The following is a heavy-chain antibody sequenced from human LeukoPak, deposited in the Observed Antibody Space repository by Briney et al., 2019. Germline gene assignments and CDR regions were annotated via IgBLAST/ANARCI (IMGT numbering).Heavy chain of an antibody. J-gene: IGHJ6*02. V-gene: IGHV3-23*01. Sequence: PGGSLRLSCAASGFIFSNYAMNWVRQAPGKGLEWVSNISGTGSSTNYADSVKGRSTISRDNSKNTLYLQMNSLRAEDTAVYYCAKLSASTVSTARSYYGMDVWGQGTTVTVSS. CDR3: AKLSASTVSTARSYYGMDV. D-gene: IGHD4-17*01. CDR1: GFIFSNYA. CDR2: ISGTGSST.